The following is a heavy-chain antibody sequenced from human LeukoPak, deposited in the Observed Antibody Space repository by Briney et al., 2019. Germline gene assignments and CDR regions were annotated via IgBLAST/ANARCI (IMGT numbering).Heavy chain of an antibody. J-gene: IGHJ4*02. D-gene: IGHD6-6*01. CDR2: IYSDGRSNSDGTST. Sequence: GGSLRLSCAASGFTLSSYWMHWVRQVPGKGLVWVSRIYSDGRSNSDGTSTNYADSVRGRFSISRDKAKNTLYLQMNSLRAEDTAVYYCARGLSGYASSLAYWGQGTLVTVSA. CDR1: GFTLSSYW. V-gene: IGHV3-74*01. CDR3: ARGLSGYASSLAY.